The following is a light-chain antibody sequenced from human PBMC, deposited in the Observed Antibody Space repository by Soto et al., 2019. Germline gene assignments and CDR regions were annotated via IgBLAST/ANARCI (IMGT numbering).Light chain of an antibody. J-gene: IGKJ5*01. CDR3: QHYNSYPLT. Sequence: DIQMTQSPSTLSASVGDRVTITCRASQTISNLLAWYQQKPGRAPTLLISKASTLERGVPSRFSGSGSGTEFTLTISSLQPDDFATYYCQHYNSYPLTFGQGTRLEIK. CDR2: KAS. V-gene: IGKV1-5*03. CDR1: QTISNL.